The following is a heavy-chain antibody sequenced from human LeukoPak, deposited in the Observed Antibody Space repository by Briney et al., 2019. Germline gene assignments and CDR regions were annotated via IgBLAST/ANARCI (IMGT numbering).Heavy chain of an antibody. CDR1: GYTFTSFG. D-gene: IGHD5-18*01. CDR2: SSAYT. V-gene: IGHV1-18*01. J-gene: IGHJ4*02. CDR3: TRDLGVDTTMIFFDY. Sequence: GASVKVSCKASGYTFTSFGISWVRQAPGQGLEWMGWSSAYTNYAQKFQGRVTMTTDTSTSTAYMEVRSLRSDDTAVCYCTRDLGVDTTMIFFDYWGQGSLVTVSS.